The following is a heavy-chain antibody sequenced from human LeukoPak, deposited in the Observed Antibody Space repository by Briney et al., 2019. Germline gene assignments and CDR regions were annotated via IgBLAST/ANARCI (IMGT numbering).Heavy chain of an antibody. CDR2: ISSSGSTI. V-gene: IGHV3-48*03. CDR1: GFTFSSYE. J-gene: IGHJ4*02. D-gene: IGHD2-2*03. Sequence: GGSLRLSCAASGFTFSSYEMNWVRQAPGKGLEWVSYISSSGSTIYYADSVKGRFTISRDNAKNSLYLQMNSLRAEDTALYYCAKDISYGYCSSTSCYGNYFDYWGQGTLVTVSS. CDR3: AKDISYGYCSSTSCYGNYFDY.